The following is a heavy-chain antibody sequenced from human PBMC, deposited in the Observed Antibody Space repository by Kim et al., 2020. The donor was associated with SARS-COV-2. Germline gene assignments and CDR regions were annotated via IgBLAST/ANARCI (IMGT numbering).Heavy chain of an antibody. V-gene: IGHV4-59*13. CDR1: GGSISSYY. J-gene: IGHJ4*02. CDR2: IYYSGST. CDR3: ASTHVETAMAPFDY. Sequence: SETLSLTCTVSGGSISSYYRSWIRQPPGKGLEWIGYIYYSGSTNYNPSLKSRVTISVDTSKNQFSLKQSSVTAADTAVYYCASTHVETAMAPFDYCGQGTLGTVSS. D-gene: IGHD5-18*01.